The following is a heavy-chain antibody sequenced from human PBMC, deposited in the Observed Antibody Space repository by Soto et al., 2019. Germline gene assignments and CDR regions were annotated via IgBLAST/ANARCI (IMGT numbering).Heavy chain of an antibody. CDR3: VRGKWLEDFYGMDV. CDR2: IGSKANNYAT. D-gene: IGHD6-19*01. V-gene: IGHV3-73*01. Sequence: PGGSLRLSCAASGFTFSGSAMHWVRQASGKGLEWVGRIGSKANNYATAYAASVKGRFTISRDDSKNTAYLQMNSLKTEDTALYYCVRGKWLEDFYGMDVWGQGTTVTVSS. J-gene: IGHJ6*02. CDR1: GFTFSGSA.